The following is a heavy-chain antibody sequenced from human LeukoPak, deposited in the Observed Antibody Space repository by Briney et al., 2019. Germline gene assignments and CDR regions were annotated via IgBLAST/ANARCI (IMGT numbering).Heavy chain of an antibody. CDR1: GFTFSNHA. J-gene: IGHJ6*02. Sequence: GGSLTLSCAASGFTFSNHAMYWVRQAPGKGLEWVSAITDSGGSTYYTDSVKGRFTISRDNSRNTLYLQMNSLRAEDTAVYYCARDSITFYYYYYGMDVWGQGTTVTVSS. CDR3: ARDSITFYYYYYGMDV. V-gene: IGHV3-23*01. CDR2: ITDSGGST. D-gene: IGHD5-12*01.